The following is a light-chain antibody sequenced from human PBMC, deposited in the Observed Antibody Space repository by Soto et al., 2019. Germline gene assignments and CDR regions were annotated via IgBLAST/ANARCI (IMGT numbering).Light chain of an antibody. CDR2: KAS. Sequence: DIKMTQSPSTLSGPVGDRVTITCRASQTISSWLAWYQQKPGKAPKLLIYKASTLKSGVPSRFSGSGSGTEFTLTISSLQPDDFATYYCQHYNSYSEAFGQGTKVDI. J-gene: IGKJ1*01. CDR3: QHYNSYSEA. CDR1: QTISSW. V-gene: IGKV1-5*03.